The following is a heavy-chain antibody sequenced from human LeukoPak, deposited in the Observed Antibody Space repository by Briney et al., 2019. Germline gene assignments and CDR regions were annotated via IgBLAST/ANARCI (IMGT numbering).Heavy chain of an antibody. V-gene: IGHV4-39*01. CDR1: GGSISSSGYY. D-gene: IGHD2-15*01. Sequence: SETLSLTCTVSGGSISSSGYYWGWIRQPPGKGLEWIGSIFYTGSTYYNPSLKSRVTISVDTSKNQFSLKLNSVTAADTAVYYCARHCSGGACYSDFDYWGQGTLVTVSS. CDR2: IFYTGST. CDR3: ARHCSGGACYSDFDY. J-gene: IGHJ4*02.